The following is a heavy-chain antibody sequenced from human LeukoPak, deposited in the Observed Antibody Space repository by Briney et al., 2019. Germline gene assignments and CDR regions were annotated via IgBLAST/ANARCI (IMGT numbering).Heavy chain of an antibody. D-gene: IGHD3-3*02. V-gene: IGHV5-51*01. Sequence: GESLKISCKGSGFNFISFWIGWVRQMPGKGLEWMGIIYPGDSDTRYSPSFQGQVTISADKSISTAYLQWSSLRASDTAMYYCARSAFGMGPDYWGQGTLVTVSS. CDR2: IYPGDSDT. CDR1: GFNFISFW. J-gene: IGHJ4*02. CDR3: ARSAFGMGPDY.